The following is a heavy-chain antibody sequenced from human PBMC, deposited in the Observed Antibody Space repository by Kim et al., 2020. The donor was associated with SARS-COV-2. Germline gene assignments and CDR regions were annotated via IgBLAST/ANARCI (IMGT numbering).Heavy chain of an antibody. J-gene: IGHJ3*02. CDR3: ARGNYDFWSGYYFDAFDI. Sequence: SETLSLTCAVYGGSFSGYYWSWIRQPPGKGLEWIGEINHSGSTNYNPSLKSRVTISVDTSKNQFSLKLSSVTAADTAVYYCARGNYDFWSGYYFDAFDIWGQGTMVTVSS. D-gene: IGHD3-3*01. V-gene: IGHV4-34*01. CDR1: GGSFSGYY. CDR2: INHSGST.